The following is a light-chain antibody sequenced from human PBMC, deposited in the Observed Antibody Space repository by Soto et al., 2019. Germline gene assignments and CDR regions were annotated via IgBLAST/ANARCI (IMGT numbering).Light chain of an antibody. CDR3: QQRSNWPPYT. J-gene: IGKJ2*01. Sequence: EIVLTQSPATLSLSPGERATLSCRASQSVANYLAWYQQKPGQAPRLLISDASNRATGTPARFSGSGSGTDSTLTISSLEPEDFAVYYCQQRSNWPPYTFGQGTKLEIK. CDR1: QSVANY. CDR2: DAS. V-gene: IGKV3-11*01.